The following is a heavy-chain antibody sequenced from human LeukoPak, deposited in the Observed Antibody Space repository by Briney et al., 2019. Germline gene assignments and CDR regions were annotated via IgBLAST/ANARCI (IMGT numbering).Heavy chain of an antibody. CDR3: SNYYDSSGRPYFNFQH. Sequence: GASVKVSCKASGYTFTCYYMHWVRQAPGQGLEWMGWINPNSGGTNYAQKFQGRVTMTRDTSISTAYMELSRLRSDDTAVYYCSNYYDSSGRPYFNFQHWGQGTLVTVSS. CDR1: GYTFTCYY. D-gene: IGHD3-22*01. J-gene: IGHJ1*01. V-gene: IGHV1-2*02. CDR2: INPNSGGT.